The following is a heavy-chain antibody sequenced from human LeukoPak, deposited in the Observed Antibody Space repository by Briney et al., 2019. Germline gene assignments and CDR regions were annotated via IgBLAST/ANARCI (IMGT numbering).Heavy chain of an antibody. V-gene: IGHV4-31*03. Sequence: SQTLSLTCTVSGGSISSGGYYWSWIRQHPGKGLEWIGYTYYSGSTYYNPSLKSRVTISVDTSKNQFSLKLSSVTAADTAVYYCARDLWFGELFYGMDVWGQGTTVTVSS. D-gene: IGHD3-10*01. J-gene: IGHJ6*02. CDR1: GGSISSGGYY. CDR2: TYYSGST. CDR3: ARDLWFGELFYGMDV.